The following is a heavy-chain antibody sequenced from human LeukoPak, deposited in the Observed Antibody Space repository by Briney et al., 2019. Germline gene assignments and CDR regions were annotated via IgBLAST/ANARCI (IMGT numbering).Heavy chain of an antibody. J-gene: IGHJ4*02. Sequence: SQTLSLTCTVSGGSISSGDYYWSWIRQPPGKGLEWIGYIYYSGSTYYNPSLKSRVTLSVDTSKNQFSLKLSSVTAADTAVYYYARRRISALDYWGQGTLVTVSS. CDR1: GGSISSGDYY. D-gene: IGHD3-3*02. V-gene: IGHV4-30-4*01. CDR2: IYYSGST. CDR3: ARRRISALDY.